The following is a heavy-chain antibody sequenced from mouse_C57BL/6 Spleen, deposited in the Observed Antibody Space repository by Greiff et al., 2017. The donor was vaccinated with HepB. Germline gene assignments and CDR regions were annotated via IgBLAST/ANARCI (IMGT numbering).Heavy chain of an antibody. Sequence: EVQLQQSGPELVKPGASVKISCKASGYTFTDYYMNWVKQSHGKSLEWIGDINPNNGGTSYNQKFKGKATLTVDKSSSTAYMELRSLTSEDSAVYYCARGYYGSPPGFDYWGQGTTLTVSS. J-gene: IGHJ2*01. D-gene: IGHD1-1*01. CDR3: ARGYYGSPPGFDY. CDR1: GYTFTDYY. CDR2: INPNNGGT. V-gene: IGHV1-26*01.